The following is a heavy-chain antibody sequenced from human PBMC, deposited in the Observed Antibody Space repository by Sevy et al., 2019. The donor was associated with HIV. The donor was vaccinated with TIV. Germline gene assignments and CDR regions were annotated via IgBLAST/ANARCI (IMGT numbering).Heavy chain of an antibody. J-gene: IGHJ4*02. Sequence: ASGKVSCKASGYTFTSYGISWVRQAPGQGLEWMGWISAYNGNTNYAQKLQGRDTMTTDTSTSIAYMDLRSLRSDDTAVYYCARARRSGYCSSTSCPPNNFDYWAREPWSPSPQ. CDR2: ISAYNGNT. CDR1: GYTFTSYG. V-gene: IGHV1-18*01. CDR3: ARARRSGYCSSTSCPPNNFDY. D-gene: IGHD2-2*01.